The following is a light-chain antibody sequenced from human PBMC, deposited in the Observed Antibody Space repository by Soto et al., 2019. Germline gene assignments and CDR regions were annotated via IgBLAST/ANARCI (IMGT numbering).Light chain of an antibody. J-gene: IGKJ2*01. CDR2: AAS. Sequence: DIDMTQAPSSLSASVGDRVTITCRAGQDVVNYLNWYQQKPGKAPRLLIYAASSLQSGVPSRFSGSGSGTTFILTITDLQPEDVATYYCQQSRTTAYTFAQGTKVDIK. CDR1: QDVVNY. CDR3: QQSRTTAYT. V-gene: IGKV1-39*01.